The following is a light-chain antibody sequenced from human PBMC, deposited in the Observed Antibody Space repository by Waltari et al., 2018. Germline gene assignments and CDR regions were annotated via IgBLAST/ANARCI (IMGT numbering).Light chain of an antibody. J-gene: IGLJ2*01. Sequence: QPPLPHPASVPGSPGQPATIFCPGTSNDVGGYNSVSWYQEHPGQAPRVIIYDVSDRPSGVSDRFSGSKSGNTASLTISGLQAEDEADYYCSSQSSNDVVLFGGGTKLTVL. V-gene: IGLV2-14*01. CDR2: DVS. CDR3: SSQSSNDVVL. CDR1: SNDVGGYNS.